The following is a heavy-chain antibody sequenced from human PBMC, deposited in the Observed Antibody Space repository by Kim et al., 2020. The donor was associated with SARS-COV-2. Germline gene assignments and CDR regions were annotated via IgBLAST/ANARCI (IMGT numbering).Heavy chain of an antibody. CDR3: ASIAVAGDGY. J-gene: IGHJ4*02. CDR2: ST. V-gene: IGHV4-34*01. Sequence: STTYNPPLRGRVTISVDTSKNQFSLKLSSVTAADTAVYYCASIAVAGDGYWGQGTLVTVSS. D-gene: IGHD6-19*01.